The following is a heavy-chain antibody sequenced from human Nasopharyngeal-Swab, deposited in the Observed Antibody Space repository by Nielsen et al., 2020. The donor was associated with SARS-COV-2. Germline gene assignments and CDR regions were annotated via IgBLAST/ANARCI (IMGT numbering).Heavy chain of an antibody. CDR2: IYYSGST. D-gene: IGHD1-26*01. CDR1: GGSISSGGYY. CDR3: ARDKGRLKDLYYFDY. J-gene: IGHJ4*02. V-gene: IGHV4-31*03. Sequence: SETLSLTCTVSGGSISSGGYYWSWIRQHPGKGLEWIGYIYYSGSTYYNPSLKSRVTISVDTSKNQFSLKLSSVTAADTAVYYCARDKGRLKDLYYFDYWGQGTLVTVSS.